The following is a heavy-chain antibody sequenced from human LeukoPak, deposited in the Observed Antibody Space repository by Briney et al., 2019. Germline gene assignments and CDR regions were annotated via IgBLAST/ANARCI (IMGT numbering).Heavy chain of an antibody. V-gene: IGHV3-53*01. J-gene: IGHJ4*02. CDR1: GFTVSSNY. Sequence: PGGSLRLSCAASGFTVSSNYMSWVRQAPGKGLEWVSVIYSGGSTYYADSVEGRFTISRDNSKNTLYLQMNSLRAEDTAVYYCARVEEGHLDYWGQGTLVTVSS. CDR2: IYSGGST. CDR3: ARVEEGHLDY.